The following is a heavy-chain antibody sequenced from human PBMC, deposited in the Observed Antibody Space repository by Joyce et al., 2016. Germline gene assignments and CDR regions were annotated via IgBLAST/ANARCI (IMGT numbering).Heavy chain of an antibody. CDR3: AKYRLQLPLEYFHH. CDR1: GFTFSNSA. V-gene: IGHV3-23*01. Sequence: EVQLLQSGGGLVQPGGSLRLSCAASGFTFSNSAMGWVRQTPGKVLEGVSAISGSGIRTYYTDSVQGRFTISRDNSKSTVYLQMNGLRADETAFYYCAKYRLQLPLEYFHHWGQGTLVTVSS. CDR2: ISGSGIRT. J-gene: IGHJ1*01. D-gene: IGHD4-11*01.